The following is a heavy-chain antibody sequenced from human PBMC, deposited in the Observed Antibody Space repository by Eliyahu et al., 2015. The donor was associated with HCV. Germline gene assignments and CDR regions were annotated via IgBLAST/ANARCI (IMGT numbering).Heavy chain of an antibody. J-gene: IGHJ4*02. CDR1: GFTFSXYW. CDR3: ARDFSNSSGWYDLFDY. Sequence: EVQLVESGGGLVQPGGSLRLSCAASGFTFSXYWMHWVRQAPRKGPVWVSRISGDGTTTRYADSVKGRFTISRDNAKNTLYLQMNSLRAEDTAVYYCARDFSNSSGWYDLFDYWGQGTLVTVSS. D-gene: IGHD6-19*01. CDR2: ISGDGTTT. V-gene: IGHV3-74*01.